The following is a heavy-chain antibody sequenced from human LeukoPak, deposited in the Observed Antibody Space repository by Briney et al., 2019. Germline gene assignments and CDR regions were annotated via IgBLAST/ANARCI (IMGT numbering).Heavy chain of an antibody. CDR2: IKQDGSEK. J-gene: IGHJ4*02. V-gene: IGHV3-7*01. Sequence: GGSLRLSCAASRFTFGSYWMTWVRQAPGKGLEWVANIKQDGSEKYYVDSVKGRFTISRDNAKNSLYLQMNSLRAEDTAIYYCARLLRYFDYWGQGTLSPSPQ. D-gene: IGHD3-9*01. CDR3: ARLLRYFDY. CDR1: RFTFGSYW.